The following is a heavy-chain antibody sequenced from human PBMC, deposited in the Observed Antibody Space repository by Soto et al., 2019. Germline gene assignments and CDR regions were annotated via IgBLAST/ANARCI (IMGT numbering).Heavy chain of an antibody. CDR2: INAGNGNT. CDR3: ARSEDIVVVVAATLGTTFDY. Sequence: QVQLVQSGAEVKKPGASVKVSCKASGYTFTSYAMHWVRQAPGQRLEWMGWINAGNGNTKYSQKFQGRVTITRDTSASTAYMALSRLRSEDTAVYYCARSEDIVVVVAATLGTTFDYWGQGTLVTVSS. V-gene: IGHV1-3*01. D-gene: IGHD2-15*01. J-gene: IGHJ4*02. CDR1: GYTFTSYA.